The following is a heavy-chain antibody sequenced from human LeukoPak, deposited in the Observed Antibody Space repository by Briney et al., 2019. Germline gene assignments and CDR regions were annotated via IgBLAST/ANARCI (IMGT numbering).Heavy chain of an antibody. CDR2: ISYDGSNK. J-gene: IGHJ4*02. CDR1: GFTFSSYG. CDR3: ARGFDY. Sequence: GGSLRLSCAASGFTFSSYGMHWVRQAPGKGPEWVAVISYDGSNKYYADSVKGRFTISRDNSKNTLYLQMNSLRAEDTAVYYCARGFDYWGQGTLVTVSS. D-gene: IGHD3-10*01. V-gene: IGHV3-30*03.